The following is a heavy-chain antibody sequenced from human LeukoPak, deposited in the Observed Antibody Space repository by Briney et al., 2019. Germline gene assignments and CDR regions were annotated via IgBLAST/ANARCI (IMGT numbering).Heavy chain of an antibody. CDR1: GFTFSSYA. J-gene: IGHJ4*02. V-gene: IGHV3-23*01. Sequence: GGSLGLSCAASGFTFSSYAMSWVRQAPGKGLDWVSAISSSGDRTYYAASVKGRFTISRDNSRNTLYLQMNSLRAEDTAIYYCAKGDYGDYGIFASWGQGTLVTVSS. D-gene: IGHD4-17*01. CDR3: AKGDYGDYGIFAS. CDR2: ISSSGDRT.